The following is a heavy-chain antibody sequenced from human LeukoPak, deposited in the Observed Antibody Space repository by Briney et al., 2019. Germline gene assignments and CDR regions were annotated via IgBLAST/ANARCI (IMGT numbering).Heavy chain of an antibody. CDR3: ARSRFFPLDY. D-gene: IGHD3-3*01. CDR2: IYYSGST. J-gene: IGHJ4*02. V-gene: IGHV4-59*08. CDR1: GGSFSEYF. Sequence: SETLSLTCAVYGGSFSEYFWTWIRQPPGKGLEWIGYIYYSGSTNYNPSLKSRVTISVDTSKNQFSLKLSSVTAADTAVYYCARSRFFPLDYWDQGTLVTVSS.